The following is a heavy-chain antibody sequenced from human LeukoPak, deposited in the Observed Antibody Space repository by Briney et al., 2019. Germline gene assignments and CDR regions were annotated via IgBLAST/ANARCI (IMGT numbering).Heavy chain of an antibody. CDR3: ARGQLAARIFDY. D-gene: IGHD6-6*01. Sequence: SETLSLTCTVSGGSISSGDYYWSWIRQPPGKGLEWIGYIYYSGSTYYNPSLKSRVTISVDTSKNQFSLKLSSVTAAATAVYYCARGQLAARIFDYWGQGTLVTVSS. J-gene: IGHJ4*02. V-gene: IGHV4-30-4*08. CDR1: GGSISSGDYY. CDR2: IYYSGST.